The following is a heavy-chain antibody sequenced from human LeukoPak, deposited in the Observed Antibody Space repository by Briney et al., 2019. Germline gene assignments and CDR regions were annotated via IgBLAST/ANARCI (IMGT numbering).Heavy chain of an antibody. CDR2: IYHSGST. CDR3: ARALGGTVLEPKGWFDP. J-gene: IGHJ5*02. V-gene: IGHV4-59*12. CDR1: GGSLSSYY. D-gene: IGHD3-16*01. Sequence: PSETLSLTCTVSGGSLSSYYWSWIRQPPGKGLEWIGYIYHSGSTYYNPSLKSRVTISVDRSKNQFSLTLSSVTAADTAVYYCARALGGTVLEPKGWFDPWGQGTLVTVSS.